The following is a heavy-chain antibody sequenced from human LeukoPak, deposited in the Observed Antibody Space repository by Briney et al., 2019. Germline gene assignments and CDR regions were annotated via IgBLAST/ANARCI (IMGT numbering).Heavy chain of an antibody. CDR1: GFTFSIYS. Sequence: GGSLRLSCAASGFTFSIYSMNWVRQAPGKGLEWVSSISSSSSYIYYADSVKGRFTISRDNAKNSLYLQMNSLRAEDTAVYYCARDVVVTAIRRIFDYWGQGTLVTVSS. J-gene: IGHJ4*02. CDR2: ISSSSSYI. D-gene: IGHD2-21*02. CDR3: ARDVVVTAIRRIFDY. V-gene: IGHV3-21*01.